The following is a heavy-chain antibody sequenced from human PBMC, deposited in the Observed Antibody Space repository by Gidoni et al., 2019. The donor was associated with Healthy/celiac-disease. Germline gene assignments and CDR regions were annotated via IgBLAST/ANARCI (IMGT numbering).Heavy chain of an antibody. Sequence: EVQLVQSGAEVKKPGESLRISCKGSGYSFTSYWTSWVRQMPGKGLEWMGKIDPSDSYTNYSPSFQGHVTISADKSISTAYLQWSSLKASDTAMYYCARHLITESYSSSWYGYYYGMDVWGQGTTVTVSS. CDR1: GYSFTSYW. D-gene: IGHD6-13*01. V-gene: IGHV5-10-1*03. CDR2: IDPSDSYT. CDR3: ARHLITESYSSSWYGYYYGMDV. J-gene: IGHJ6*02.